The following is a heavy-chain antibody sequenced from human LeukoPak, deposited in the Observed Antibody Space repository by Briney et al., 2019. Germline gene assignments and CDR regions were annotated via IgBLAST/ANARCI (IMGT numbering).Heavy chain of an antibody. CDR3: ARGLLDYDFWSGYYSGKRDAFDI. Sequence: PSETLSLTCAVYGGSFRGYYWSWIRQPPGKGLEGIGEINHSGSTNYNPSLESRVTISVDTSKNQFSLKLSFVTAADTAVYYCARGLLDYDFWSGYYSGKRDAFDIWGQGTMVTVSS. CDR2: INHSGST. V-gene: IGHV4-34*01. J-gene: IGHJ3*02. D-gene: IGHD3-3*01. CDR1: GGSFRGYY.